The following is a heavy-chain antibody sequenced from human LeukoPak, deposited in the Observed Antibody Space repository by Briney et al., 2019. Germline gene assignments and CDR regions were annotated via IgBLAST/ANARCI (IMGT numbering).Heavy chain of an antibody. D-gene: IGHD1-1*01. J-gene: IGHJ6*04. CDR2: IIPIFGTA. Sequence: SVKVSCNASCGTFSSYAISWLLPAPAQGLEWLGGIIPIFGTANYAQKFQGRVTITADKSTSTAYMELSSLRSEDTAVYYCARAGTTGTTYYGMDVWGKGTTVTVSS. CDR1: CGTFSSYA. V-gene: IGHV1-69*06. CDR3: ARAGTTGTTYYGMDV.